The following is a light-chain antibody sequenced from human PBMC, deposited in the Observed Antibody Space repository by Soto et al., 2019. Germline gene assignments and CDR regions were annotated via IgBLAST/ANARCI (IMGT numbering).Light chain of an antibody. J-gene: IGKJ1*01. V-gene: IGKV1-9*01. CDR3: QQFNSYPRT. CDR2: AAS. CDR1: QGINTY. Sequence: DIPLTQSPSFLSASVGDRVSITCRARQGINTYLVWYQQKPGKAPKLLIYAASTLQSGGPPRFSGSGSGTEFTLTISSLQPEDFATYYCQQFNSYPRTFGQGTKVEIK.